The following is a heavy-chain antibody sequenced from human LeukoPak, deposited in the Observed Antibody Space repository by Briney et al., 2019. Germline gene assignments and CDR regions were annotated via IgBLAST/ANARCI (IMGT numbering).Heavy chain of an antibody. Sequence: GRSLRLSCAASGFTFSSYAMSWVRQAPGKGLQWVSAIGGDGGRTYYADSVKGRFTISRDNSKDTVFLQMNSLRAEDTAVYYCAKASRQGAVASPLDYWGQGTLVTVSS. D-gene: IGHD6-19*01. J-gene: IGHJ4*02. CDR1: GFTFSSYA. V-gene: IGHV3-23*01. CDR2: IGGDGGRT. CDR3: AKASRQGAVASPLDY.